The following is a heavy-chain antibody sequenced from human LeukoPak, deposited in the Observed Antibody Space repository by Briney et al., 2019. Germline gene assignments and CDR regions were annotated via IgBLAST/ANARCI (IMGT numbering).Heavy chain of an antibody. CDR1: GYTFTGYL. J-gene: IGHJ4*02. V-gene: IGHV1-2*02. D-gene: IGHD3-3*01. CDR3: AADVLRFLAVMG. Sequence: GASVKVSCKASGYTFTGYLIHWVRQAPGQGLEWMGWSNPISGDTNYAQKYQGRVTMTRDTSISTAYMEVSRLPSADTAVSYCAADVLRFLAVMGWGQGTLVTVSS. CDR2: SNPISGDT.